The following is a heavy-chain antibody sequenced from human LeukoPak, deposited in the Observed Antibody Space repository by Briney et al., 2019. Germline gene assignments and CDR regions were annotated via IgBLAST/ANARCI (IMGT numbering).Heavy chain of an antibody. J-gene: IGHJ4*02. CDR3: ARDKYDFWSGYYLDY. CDR1: GGSISSYY. CDR2: IYYSGST. Sequence: SETLSLTCTVSGGSISSYYWSWIRQPAGKGLEWIGYIYYSGSTYYNPSLKSRVTISVDTSKNQFSLKLSSVTAADTAVYYCARDKYDFWSGYYLDYWGQGTLVTVSS. V-gene: IGHV4-59*06. D-gene: IGHD3-3*01.